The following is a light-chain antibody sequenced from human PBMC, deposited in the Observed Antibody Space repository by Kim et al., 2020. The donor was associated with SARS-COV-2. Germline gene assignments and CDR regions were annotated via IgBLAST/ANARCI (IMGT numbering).Light chain of an antibody. V-gene: IGLV3-21*04. CDR3: QVWDSNTDHLV. J-gene: IGLJ3*02. CDR1: DTGLKS. Sequence: ATGKTASITCGGSDTGLKSVYRYQPRPAQAPLLVIYYDCDRPSGIPERFTGSISGNTATLTISRAEAADEADYYCQVWDSNTDHLVFGGGTQLTVL. CDR2: YDC.